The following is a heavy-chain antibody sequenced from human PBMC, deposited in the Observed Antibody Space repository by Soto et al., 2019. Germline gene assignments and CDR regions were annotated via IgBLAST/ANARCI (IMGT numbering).Heavy chain of an antibody. J-gene: IGHJ2*01. CDR1: GFTFSSYA. CDR3: AKDTWGGTSYRYFDL. CDR2: ISGSGGST. V-gene: IGHV3-23*01. D-gene: IGHD3-16*01. Sequence: EVQLLESGGGLVQPGGSLRLSCAASGFTFSSYAMSWVRQAPGKGLEWVSAISGSGGSTYYADSVKGRFTISRDNSKNTLDLQMNSLRAEDTAVYYCAKDTWGGTSYRYFDLWGRGTLVTVSS.